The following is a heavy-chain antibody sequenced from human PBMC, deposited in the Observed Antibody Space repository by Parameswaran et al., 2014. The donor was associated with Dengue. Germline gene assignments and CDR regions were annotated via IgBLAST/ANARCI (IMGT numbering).Heavy chain of an antibody. CDR3: ARVTHGSGSYIYDY. CDR2: INPSGGST. J-gene: IGHJ4*02. V-gene: IGHV1-46*01. Sequence: WVRQAPGQGLEWMGIINPSGGSTSYAQKFQGRVTMTRDTSTSTVYMELSSLRSEDTAVYYCARVTHGSGSYIYDYWGQGTLVTVSS. D-gene: IGHD3-10*01.